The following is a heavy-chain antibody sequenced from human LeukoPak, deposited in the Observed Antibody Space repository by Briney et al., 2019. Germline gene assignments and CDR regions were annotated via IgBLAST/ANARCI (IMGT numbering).Heavy chain of an antibody. CDR2: ISGYNGHT. V-gene: IGHV1-18*01. D-gene: IGHD1-26*01. CDR1: GYTFTSYG. CDR3: ARDNSVGDVAWWFDP. J-gene: IGHJ5*02. Sequence: GASVKVSCKASGYTFTSYGISWVRQAPGQGLEWMGWISGYNGHTNYAQKLQGRVTMTTDTSATTAYMELRSLRSDDTAVYYCARDNSVGDVAWWFDPWGQGTLVTVSS.